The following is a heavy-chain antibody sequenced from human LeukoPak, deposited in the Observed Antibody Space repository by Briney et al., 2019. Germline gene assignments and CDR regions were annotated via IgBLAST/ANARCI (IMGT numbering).Heavy chain of an antibody. Sequence: QPGGSLRLSCSASGFTVSSNYMSWVRQAPGKGLEWVSVIYSGGSTYYSDSVKSRFTISRYNSKKTLYLQMKSSRAEDTAVYYCARGSTYYYDSSGYYWHYWGQGTLVTVSS. CDR2: IYSGGST. CDR3: ARGSTYYYDSSGYYWHY. CDR1: GFTVSSNY. D-gene: IGHD3-22*01. V-gene: IGHV3-66*01. J-gene: IGHJ4*02.